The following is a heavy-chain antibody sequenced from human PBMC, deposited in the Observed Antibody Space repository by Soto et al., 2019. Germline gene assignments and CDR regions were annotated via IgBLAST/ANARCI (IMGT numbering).Heavy chain of an antibody. D-gene: IGHD3-10*01. CDR2: LWRDGSNE. Sequence: QMQLLESGGGVVQPGTSLRLSCAAVSGFSFDDYVMHRIRQAPGKGLECVGGLWRDGSNEHYGDSVRGRLTISRDNSKRTLSVQMNSLRVEDTAVYYCASELRGKTDFDYWGRGTLVTVSS. J-gene: IGHJ4*01. V-gene: IGHV3-33*01. CDR3: ASELRGKTDFDY. CDR1: GFSFDDYV.